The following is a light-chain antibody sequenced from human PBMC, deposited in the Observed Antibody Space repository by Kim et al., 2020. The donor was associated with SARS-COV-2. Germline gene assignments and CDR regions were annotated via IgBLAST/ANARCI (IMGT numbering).Light chain of an antibody. CDR1: QDIRND. J-gene: IGKJ1*01. CDR3: LQRNAYPVT. CDR2: DAS. V-gene: IGKV1-17*01. Sequence: ASVGDRVTITCRASQDIRNDLGWYQQNPGKAPKRLIYDASSLQSGVPSRFSGSGSGTEFTLPISSLQPADFATYFCLQRNAYPVTFGQGTQVDIK.